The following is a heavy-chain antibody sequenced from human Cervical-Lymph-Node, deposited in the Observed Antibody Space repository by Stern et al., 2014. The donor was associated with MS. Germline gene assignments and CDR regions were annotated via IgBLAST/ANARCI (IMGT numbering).Heavy chain of an antibody. CDR3: ALSSETSDRWYSLGYDL. Sequence: QVQLGQSGAEVTKPGSSVKVSCKASGGTFSKFPSSWVRQAPGQVLEWMGGIFPVFGTPKYAQEFRGRVTITADVSTSTVYMELSSLRSDDTAVYYCALSSETSDRWYSLGYDLWGQGTLVTVSS. J-gene: IGHJ5*02. CDR2: IFPVFGTP. CDR1: GGTFSKFP. V-gene: IGHV1-69*01. D-gene: IGHD6-13*01.